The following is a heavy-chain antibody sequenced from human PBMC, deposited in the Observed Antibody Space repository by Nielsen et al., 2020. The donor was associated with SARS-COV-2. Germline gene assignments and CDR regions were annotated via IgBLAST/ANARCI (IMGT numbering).Heavy chain of an antibody. Sequence: SETLSLTCTVSGGSVNNYYWSWIRQPPGKGLEWLGYINYSGNTKYNPSLKSRVSISVDRSKNQFSLNLNSLTAADTAVYYCAREYNDGLDPHYFDYWGQGTLVTVSS. V-gene: IGHV4-59*02. D-gene: IGHD3-22*01. CDR2: INYSGNT. CDR3: AREYNDGLDPHYFDY. CDR1: GGSVNNYY. J-gene: IGHJ4*02.